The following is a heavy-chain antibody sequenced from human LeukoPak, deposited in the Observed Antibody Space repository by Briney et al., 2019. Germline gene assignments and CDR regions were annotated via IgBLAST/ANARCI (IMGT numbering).Heavy chain of an antibody. V-gene: IGHV6-1*01. CDR2: TYYRSKWNN. D-gene: IGHD1-1*01. CDR1: GDSVSSNRVT. Sequence: SQTLSLTCGISGDSVSSNRVTWNWIRQSPSRGLEWLGRTYYRSKWNNDYEVSVKSRITINPDTSKNQFSLQLNSVTPEDTAVYFCARAIDGTFDYWGQGTLVTVSS. CDR3: ARAIDGTFDY. J-gene: IGHJ4*02.